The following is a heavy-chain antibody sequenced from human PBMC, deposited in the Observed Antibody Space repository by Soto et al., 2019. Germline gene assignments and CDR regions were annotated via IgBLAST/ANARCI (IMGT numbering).Heavy chain of an antibody. CDR3: ARDEGYGDYRVGGDDY. V-gene: IGHV3-21*01. Sequence: PGGSLRLSCAASGFTFSSYSMNWVRQAPGKGLEWVSSISSSSSYIYYADSVKGRFTISRDNAKNSLYLQMNSLRAEDTAVYYCARDEGYGDYRVGGDDYWGQGTLVTVSS. CDR1: GFTFSSYS. D-gene: IGHD4-17*01. J-gene: IGHJ4*02. CDR2: ISSSSSYI.